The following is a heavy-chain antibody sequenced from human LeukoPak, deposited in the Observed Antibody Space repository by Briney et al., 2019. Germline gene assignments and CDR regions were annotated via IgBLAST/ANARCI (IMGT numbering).Heavy chain of an antibody. CDR2: IRYDGSNK. D-gene: IGHD3-3*01. V-gene: IGHV3-30*02. CDR1: GFTFSSYW. Sequence: GGSLRLSCAASGFTFSSYWMSWVRQAPGKGLEWVAFIRYDGSNKYYADSVKGRFTISRDNSKNTLYLQMNSLRAEDAAVYYCAKDPREYYDFWSGSYFDYWGQGTLVTVSS. J-gene: IGHJ4*02. CDR3: AKDPREYYDFWSGSYFDY.